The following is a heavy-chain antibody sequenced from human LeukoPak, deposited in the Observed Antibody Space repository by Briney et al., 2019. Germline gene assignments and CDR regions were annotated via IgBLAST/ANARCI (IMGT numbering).Heavy chain of an antibody. D-gene: IGHD3-16*02. CDR1: GGSISSGDYY. J-gene: IGHJ4*02. CDR2: IYYSGST. V-gene: IGHV4-30-4*08. CDR3: ARVVAISDYVWGSYRFDY. Sequence: SETLSLTCTVSGGSISSGDYYWSWTRQPLGKGLEWIGYIYYSGSTYYNPSLKSRVTISVDTSKNQFSLKLSSVTAADTAVYYCARVVAISDYVWGSYRFDYWGQGTLVTVSS.